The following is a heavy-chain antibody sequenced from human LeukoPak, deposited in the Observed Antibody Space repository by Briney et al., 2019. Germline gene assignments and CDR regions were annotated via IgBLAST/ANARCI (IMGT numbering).Heavy chain of an antibody. V-gene: IGHV4-59*01. J-gene: IGHJ3*02. CDR1: GDSISSYY. CDR3: AGGTYAFDI. D-gene: IGHD1-1*01. CDR2: IYYSGST. Sequence: SETLSLTCTVSGDSISSYYWSWIRQPPGKGLEWIGYIYYSGSTNYNPSLKSRVTISVDTSKNQFSLKLSSVTAADTAVYYCAGGTYAFDIWGQGTMVTVSS.